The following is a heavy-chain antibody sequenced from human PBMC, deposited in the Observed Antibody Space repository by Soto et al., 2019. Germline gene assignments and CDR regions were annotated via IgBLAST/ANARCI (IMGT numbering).Heavy chain of an antibody. CDR2: ISGSGGST. D-gene: IGHD6-13*01. CDR3: AKDELIAAAGLSDY. J-gene: IGHJ4*02. CDR1: GFTFSSYA. V-gene: IGHV3-23*01. Sequence: GGSLRLSCAASGFTFSSYAMSWVRQAPGKGLEWVSAISGSGGSTYYADSVKGRFTISRYNSKNTLYLQMDSLRAEDTAVYYCAKDELIAAAGLSDYWGQGTLVTVSS.